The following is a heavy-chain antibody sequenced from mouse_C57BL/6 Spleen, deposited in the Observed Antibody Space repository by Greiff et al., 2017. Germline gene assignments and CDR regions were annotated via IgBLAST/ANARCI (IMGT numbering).Heavy chain of an antibody. CDR1: GYTFTDYY. D-gene: IGHD1-1*01. V-gene: IGHV1-26*01. CDR3: ARTYGSSLSYWYFDV. J-gene: IGHJ1*03. Sequence: VQLKQSGPELVKPGASVKISCKASGYTFTDYYMNWVKQSHGKSLEWIGDINPNNGGTSYNQKFKGKATLTVDKSSSTAYMELRSLTSEDSAVYYCARTYGSSLSYWYFDVWGTGTTVTVSS. CDR2: INPNNGGT.